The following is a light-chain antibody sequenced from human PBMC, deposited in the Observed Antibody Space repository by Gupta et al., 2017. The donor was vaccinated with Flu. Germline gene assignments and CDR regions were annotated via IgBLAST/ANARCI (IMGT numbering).Light chain of an antibody. CDR2: DAS. V-gene: IGKV1-33*01. CDR3: QQEANLLWT. CDR1: QDISNY. Sequence: DIQMTQSPSSLSASVGDRVTITCQASQDISNYLNWYQQKPGKAPKLLTYDASNLETGVPSRFSGSGSGTDFTFTISSLQPEDIATYYCQQEANLLWTFGQGTKVEIK. J-gene: IGKJ1*01.